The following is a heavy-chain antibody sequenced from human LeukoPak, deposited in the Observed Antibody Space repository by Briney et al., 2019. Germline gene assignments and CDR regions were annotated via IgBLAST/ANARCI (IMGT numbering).Heavy chain of an antibody. D-gene: IGHD2-15*01. J-gene: IGHJ5*02. V-gene: IGHV3-23*01. Sequence: GGSLRLSCAASGFTFSSYAMSWVRQAPGKGLEWVSTITGSSRSTYYADSVRGRFTISSDNSKNTLYLQMNSLTAEDTAVYYCARDRATGGIRWFDPWGQGTLVTVSS. CDR1: GFTFSSYA. CDR3: ARDRATGGIRWFDP. CDR2: ITGSSRST.